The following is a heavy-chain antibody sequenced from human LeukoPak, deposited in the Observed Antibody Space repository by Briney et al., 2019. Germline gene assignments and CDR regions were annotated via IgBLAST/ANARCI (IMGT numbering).Heavy chain of an antibody. Sequence: GGSLRLSCTVSGFTVSSNSMSWVRQAPGKGLEWVSFIYSDNTHYSDSVKGRFTISRDNSKNTVYLQMNSLRAEDTAVYYCAKDPYGGNSGPYNWFDPWGQGTLVTVSS. CDR3: AKDPYGGNSGPYNWFDP. CDR1: GFTVSSNS. CDR2: IYSDNT. V-gene: IGHV3-53*01. J-gene: IGHJ5*02. D-gene: IGHD4-23*01.